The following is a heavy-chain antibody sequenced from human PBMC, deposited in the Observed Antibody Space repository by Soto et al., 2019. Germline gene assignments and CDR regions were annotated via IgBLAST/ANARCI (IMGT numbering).Heavy chain of an antibody. D-gene: IGHD3-10*01. V-gene: IGHV4-59*08. CDR2: IYYSGST. CDR1: GGSISSYY. CDR3: ARHNHGSGITYFDY. J-gene: IGHJ4*02. Sequence: QVQLQESGPGLVKPSETLSLTCTVSGGSISSYYWSWIRQPPGKGLEWIGYIYYSGSTNYNPSLKSRVTISVDTSKNQFSLKLNSMTAADTAVYYCARHNHGSGITYFDYWGQGTLVTVSS.